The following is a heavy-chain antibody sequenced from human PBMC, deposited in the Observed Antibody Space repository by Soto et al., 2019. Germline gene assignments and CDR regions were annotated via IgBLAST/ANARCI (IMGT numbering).Heavy chain of an antibody. D-gene: IGHD6-19*01. CDR2: ISYDGNIK. CDR3: ARTMAVTGPYCFDY. J-gene: IGHJ4*02. V-gene: IGHV3-30-3*01. CDR1: GFTFSSYA. Sequence: PGGSLRLFCAASGFTFSSYAMHWVRQAPGKGLEWVAVISYDGNIKYYADSVKGRFTISRDNSKNTLFLQINSLRDEDTAVYYCARTMAVTGPYCFDYWGQGTLVTVSS.